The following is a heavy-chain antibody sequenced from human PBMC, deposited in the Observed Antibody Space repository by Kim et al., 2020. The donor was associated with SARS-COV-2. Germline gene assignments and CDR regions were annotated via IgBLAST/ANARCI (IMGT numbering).Heavy chain of an antibody. CDR2: INPNSGGT. CDR3: ARDADYCSGGSCYSYYYYGMDV. J-gene: IGHJ6*02. V-gene: IGHV1-2*02. CDR1: GYTFTGYY. D-gene: IGHD2-15*01. Sequence: ASVKVSCKASGYTFTGYYMHWVRQAPGQGLEWMGWINPNSGGTNYAQKFQGRVTMTRDTSISTAYMELSRLRSDDTAVYYCARDADYCSGGSCYSYYYYGMDVWGQGTTVTVSS.